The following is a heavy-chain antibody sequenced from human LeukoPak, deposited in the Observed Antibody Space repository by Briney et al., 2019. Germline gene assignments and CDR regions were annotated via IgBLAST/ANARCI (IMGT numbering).Heavy chain of an antibody. CDR2: IYPGHSDT. V-gene: IGHV5-51*01. Sequence: GESLKISCKGSGYSFSSYWIGWVRQMPGKGLEWMGIIYPGHSDTKYSPSFQGQVTMSADRSINTAYLQWSSLKASDTAIYYCARAPLDSSGNHWGVWFDPWGQGTLSPSP. CDR1: GYSFSSYW. D-gene: IGHD3-22*01. CDR3: ARAPLDSSGNHWGVWFDP. J-gene: IGHJ5*02.